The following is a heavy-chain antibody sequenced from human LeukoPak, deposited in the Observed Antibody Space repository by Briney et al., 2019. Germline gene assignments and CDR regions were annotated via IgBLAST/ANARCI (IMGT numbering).Heavy chain of an antibody. CDR3: ARGGGYGSSWSY. V-gene: IGHV1-3*01. Sequence: GASVKVSCKASGYTFTSYAMHWVHQAPGQRLEWMGRINAGNGNTKYSQKFQGRVTITRDTSASTAYMELSSLRSEDTAVYYCARGGGYGSSWSYWGQGTLVTVSS. J-gene: IGHJ4*02. CDR1: GYTFTSYA. D-gene: IGHD6-13*01. CDR2: INAGNGNT.